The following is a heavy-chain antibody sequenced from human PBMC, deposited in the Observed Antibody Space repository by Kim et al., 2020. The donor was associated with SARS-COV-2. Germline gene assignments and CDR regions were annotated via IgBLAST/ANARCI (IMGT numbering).Heavy chain of an antibody. V-gene: IGHV3-30-3*01. D-gene: IGHD6-19*01. Sequence: GGSLRLSCAASGFTFSCYAMHWVRQAPGKGLEWVSVISYDGSNKYYADSVKGRFTISRDNSKNTLYLQMNSLRAEDTAVYYCARAEYCSVLHDWGQGTLVTVSS. CDR2: ISYDGSNK. J-gene: IGHJ4*02. CDR3: ARAEYCSVLHD. CDR1: GFTFSCYA.